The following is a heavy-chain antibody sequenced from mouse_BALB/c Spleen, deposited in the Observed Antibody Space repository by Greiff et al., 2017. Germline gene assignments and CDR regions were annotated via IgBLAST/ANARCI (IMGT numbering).Heavy chain of an antibody. J-gene: IGHJ3*01. V-gene: IGHV1-87*01. CDR1: GYTFTSYW. D-gene: IGHD2-3*01. CDR3: ARENLIYDGYFAY. Sequence: VQLQESGAELARPGASVKLSCKASGYTFTSYWMQWVKQRPGQGLEWIGAIYPGDGDTRYTQKFKGKATLTADKSSSTAYMQLSSLASEDSAVYYCARENLIYDGYFAYWGQGTLVTVSA. CDR2: IYPGDGDT.